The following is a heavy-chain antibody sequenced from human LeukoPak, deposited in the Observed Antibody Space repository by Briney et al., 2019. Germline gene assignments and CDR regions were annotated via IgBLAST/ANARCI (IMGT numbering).Heavy chain of an antibody. Sequence: SETLSLTCTVSGGSISSYYWSWIRQPPGKGLEWIGYIYYSGSTNYNPSLKSRVATSVDTSKNQFSLKLSSVTAADTAVYYCARGASYYYDSSGYYYLDWFDPWGQGTLVTVSS. J-gene: IGHJ5*02. CDR2: IYYSGST. V-gene: IGHV4-59*01. CDR3: ARGASYYYDSSGYYYLDWFDP. CDR1: GGSISSYY. D-gene: IGHD3-22*01.